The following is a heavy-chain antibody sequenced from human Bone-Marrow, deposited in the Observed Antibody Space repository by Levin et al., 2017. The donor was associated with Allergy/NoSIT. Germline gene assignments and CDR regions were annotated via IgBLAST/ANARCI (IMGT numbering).Heavy chain of an antibody. J-gene: IGHJ4*02. CDR2: MNPNSGNT. V-gene: IGHV1-8*01. CDR3: ARGRLRPGIDY. CDR1: GYTFTSYD. Sequence: GESLKISCKASGYTFTSYDINWVRQATGQGLEWMGWMNPNSGNTGYAQKFQGRVTMTRNTSISTAYMELSSLRSEDTAVYYCARGRLRPGIDYWGQGTLVTVSS. D-gene: IGHD4-17*01.